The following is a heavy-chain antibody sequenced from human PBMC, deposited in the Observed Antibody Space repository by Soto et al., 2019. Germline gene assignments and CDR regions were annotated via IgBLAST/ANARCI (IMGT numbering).Heavy chain of an antibody. CDR1: GGSFSGYY. J-gene: IGHJ3*02. CDR3: ERGGSSRDFDI. Sequence: SETLSLTCAVYGGSFSGYYWSWIRQPPGKGLEWIGEINHSGSTNYNPSLKSRVTISVDTSKNQFSLKLSSVAAADKAVYYCERGGSSRDFDIWGQGTMVTVSS. V-gene: IGHV4-34*01. CDR2: INHSGST. D-gene: IGHD6-13*01.